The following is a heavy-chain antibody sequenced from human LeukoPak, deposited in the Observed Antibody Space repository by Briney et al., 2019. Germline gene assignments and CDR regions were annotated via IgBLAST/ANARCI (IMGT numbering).Heavy chain of an antibody. J-gene: IGHJ3*02. D-gene: IGHD3-3*01. CDR2: IYYSGST. V-gene: IGHV4-39*01. Sequence: SETLSLTCTVPGGSISSSSYYWGWIRQPPGKGLGWIGSIYYSGSTYYNPSLKSRVTISVDTSKNQFSLKLSSVTAADTAVYYCARQGSGLYAFDIWGQGTMVTVSS. CDR1: GGSISSSSYY. CDR3: ARQGSGLYAFDI.